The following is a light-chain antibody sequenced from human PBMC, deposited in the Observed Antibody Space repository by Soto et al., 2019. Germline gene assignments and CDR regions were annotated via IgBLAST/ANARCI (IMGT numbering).Light chain of an antibody. CDR1: QSVSSSY. Sequence: EIVLTQSPGTLSLSPGERATLSCRAGQSVSSSYLAWYQQKPGQDPRLLIYGASSRATGIPDRFSGSGSGTDFTLTISRLEPEDFAVYFCQHYGNSPPFTFGQGTKVEIK. CDR3: QHYGNSPPFT. J-gene: IGKJ2*01. CDR2: GAS. V-gene: IGKV3-20*01.